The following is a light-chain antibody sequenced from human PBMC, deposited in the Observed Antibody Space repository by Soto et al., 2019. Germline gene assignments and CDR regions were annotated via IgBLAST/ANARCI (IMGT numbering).Light chain of an antibody. V-gene: IGLV2-14*01. CDR1: SSDVGGYNH. Sequence: QSVLTQPASVSGSPGQSITISCTGTSSDVGGYNHVSWYQQHPGKAPKLMIYEVSNRPSGVSNRFSGSKSGSTASLTISGLQAEDEADYYCTSYRSSSTRYVFGTGTKVTVL. CDR3: TSYRSSSTRYV. CDR2: EVS. J-gene: IGLJ1*01.